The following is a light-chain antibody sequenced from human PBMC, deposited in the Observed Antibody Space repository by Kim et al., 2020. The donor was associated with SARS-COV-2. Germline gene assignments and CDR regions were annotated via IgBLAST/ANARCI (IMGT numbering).Light chain of an antibody. J-gene: IGLJ3*02. V-gene: IGLV3-21*04. CDR1: NIGSKS. Sequence: ARGKTARITCGGNNIGSKSVHWYQPKPGQAPVLVIYYDSDRPSGIPERFSGSNSGNTATLTISRVEAGDEADYYCQVWDSSSDHPVFGGGTQLTVL. CDR2: YDS. CDR3: QVWDSSSDHPV.